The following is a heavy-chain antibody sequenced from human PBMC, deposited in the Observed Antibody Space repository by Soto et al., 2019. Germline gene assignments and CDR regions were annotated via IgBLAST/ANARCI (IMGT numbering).Heavy chain of an antibody. CDR3: ATERLGFCDSDNCYRHYFDS. V-gene: IGHV1-24*01. Sequence: ASVKVSCKASGDTLSELSIHWVRQAPGKGLEWMGRFDPEDDEIVYAQKFQGRVTMTEDTSTDTSYMEVTSLTSEDTAVYYCATERLGFCDSDNCYRHYFDSWGQGSLVTVSS. CDR2: FDPEDDEI. CDR1: GDTLSELS. J-gene: IGHJ4*02. D-gene: IGHD2-21*02.